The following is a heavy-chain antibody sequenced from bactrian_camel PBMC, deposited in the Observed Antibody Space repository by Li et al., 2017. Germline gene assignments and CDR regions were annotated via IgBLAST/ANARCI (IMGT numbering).Heavy chain of an antibody. CDR1: VSTVS. V-gene: IGHV3S53*01. CDR3: ASTIGWTLSEYNY. D-gene: IGHD2*01. Sequence: QVQLVESGGGLVQPGGSLRLSCASSVSTVSMGWFRQAPGKEREGVAAVCYDGSSSYCDSVKGRFTISRDNAKNTVYLRMNSLKSEDTALYYCASTIGWTLSEYNYWGQGTQVTVS. CDR2: VCYDGSS. J-gene: IGHJ4*01.